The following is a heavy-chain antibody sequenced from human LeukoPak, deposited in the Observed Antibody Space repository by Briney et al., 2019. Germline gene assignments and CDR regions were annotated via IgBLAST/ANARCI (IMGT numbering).Heavy chain of an antibody. V-gene: IGHV3-48*02. D-gene: IGHD2-21*02. J-gene: IGHJ4*02. Sequence: PGGSLRLSCAASGFTFSNYWIHWVRQAPGKGLEWVSYISTGSTTIYYADSVKGRFTISRDNARNSLYLQMNSLRDEDTAVYYCARAAYCGGDCYYFDQWGQGTLVTVSS. CDR2: ISTGSTTI. CDR1: GFTFSNYW. CDR3: ARAAYCGGDCYYFDQ.